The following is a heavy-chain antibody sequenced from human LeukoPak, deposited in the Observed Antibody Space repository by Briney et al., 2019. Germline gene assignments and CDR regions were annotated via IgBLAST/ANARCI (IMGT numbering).Heavy chain of an antibody. D-gene: IGHD6-13*01. CDR2: ISAYNGNT. Sequence: ASVKVSCKASGYTFTSYGISWVRQAPGQGLEWMGWISAYNGNTNYAQKLQGRVTMTTDTSTSTAYMELRSLRSDDTAVYYCARDSSSWYWESWFDPWGQGTLVTVSS. CDR3: ARDSSSWYWESWFDP. J-gene: IGHJ5*02. V-gene: IGHV1-18*01. CDR1: GYTFTSYG.